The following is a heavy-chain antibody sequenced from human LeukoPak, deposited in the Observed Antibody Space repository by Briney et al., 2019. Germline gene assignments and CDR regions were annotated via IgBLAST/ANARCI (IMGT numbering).Heavy chain of an antibody. CDR1: VYTFTSYD. Sequence: GASVKVSCKASVYTFTSYDINWVRQATGQGLEWMGWMNPNSGNTGYAQKFQGRVTMTRNTSISTAYMELSSLRSEDTAVYYCARSVLRFFGVAKLGENWFDPWGQGTLVTVSS. CDR2: MNPNSGNT. D-gene: IGHD3-3*01. CDR3: ARSVLRFFGVAKLGENWFDP. J-gene: IGHJ5*02. V-gene: IGHV1-8*01.